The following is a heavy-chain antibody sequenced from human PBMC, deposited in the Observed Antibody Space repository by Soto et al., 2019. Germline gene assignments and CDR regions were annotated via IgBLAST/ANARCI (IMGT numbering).Heavy chain of an antibody. CDR2: ISPDGSVT. CDR3: ARPRSMSSSGFDI. Sequence: EVQLVESGGGLVQPGGSLRLSCAASGYTFSRHRIHWVRQAPGQGPVGVSRISPDGSVTDYADFVEGRFTISRDNAKNTLYLQMSSLRAEDTAVYYCARPRSMSSSGFDIWGQGTMVIVSS. V-gene: IGHV3-74*01. CDR1: GYTFSRHR. D-gene: IGHD1-26*01. J-gene: IGHJ3*02.